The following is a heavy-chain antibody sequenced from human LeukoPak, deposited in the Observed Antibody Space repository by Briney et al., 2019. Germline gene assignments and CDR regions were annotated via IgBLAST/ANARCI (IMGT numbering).Heavy chain of an antibody. CDR2: IRSKANSYAT. J-gene: IGHJ3*02. CDR3: TRSDAFDI. CDR1: GFTFSGSA. Sequence: PGGSLRLSCAASGFTFSGSAMHWVRQASGKGLEWVGRIRSKANSYATAYAASVKGRFTISRDDSKHTAYLQMNSLKTEDTAVYYCTRSDAFDIWGQGTMVTVSS. V-gene: IGHV3-73*01.